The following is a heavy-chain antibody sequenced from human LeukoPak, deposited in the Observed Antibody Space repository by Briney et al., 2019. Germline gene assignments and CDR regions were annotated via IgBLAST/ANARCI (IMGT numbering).Heavy chain of an antibody. D-gene: IGHD3-16*01. Sequence: GASVKVSCKASGGTFHSYAISWVRQAPRQGLEWMGRIIPILGIANYAQKFQGRVTITADKSTSTAYMELSSLRSEDTAVYYCASGGAQNYYYYGMDVWGQGTTVTVSS. CDR1: GGTFHSYA. CDR3: ASGGAQNYYYYGMDV. J-gene: IGHJ6*02. V-gene: IGHV1-69*04. CDR2: IIPILGIA.